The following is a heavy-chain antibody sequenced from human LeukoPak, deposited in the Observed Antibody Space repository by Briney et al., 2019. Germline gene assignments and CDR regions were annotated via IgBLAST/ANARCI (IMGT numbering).Heavy chain of an antibody. Sequence: GASVKVSCKASGYTFTSYYMHWARQAPGQRLEWMGWVNAANGNTKYSQKFQGRVTITRDTSASTGYMELSSLRSEDTAVYYCARDPNSGYHDHWGQGTLVTVSS. CDR1: GYTFTSYY. CDR3: ARDPNSGYHDH. J-gene: IGHJ4*02. D-gene: IGHD3-22*01. CDR2: VNAANGNT. V-gene: IGHV1-3*01.